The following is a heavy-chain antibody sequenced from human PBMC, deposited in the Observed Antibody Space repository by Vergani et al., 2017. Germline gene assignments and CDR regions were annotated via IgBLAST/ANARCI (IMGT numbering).Heavy chain of an antibody. Sequence: QLQLQESGPGLVKPSETLSLTCTVSGGSISSSSYYWGWIRQPPGKGLEWIGSIYYSGSTYYNPSLKSRVTISVDTSKNQFSLKLSSVTAADTAVYYCARAFCSGYYSLVGYYYGMDVWGQGTTVTVSS. D-gene: IGHD3-3*01. CDR2: IYYSGST. CDR1: GGSISSSSYY. V-gene: IGHV4-39*07. CDR3: ARAFCSGYYSLVGYYYGMDV. J-gene: IGHJ6*02.